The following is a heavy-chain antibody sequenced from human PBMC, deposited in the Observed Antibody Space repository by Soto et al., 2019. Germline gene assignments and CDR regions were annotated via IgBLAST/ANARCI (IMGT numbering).Heavy chain of an antibody. CDR1: GGSISSYY. D-gene: IGHD3-10*01. CDR3: ASWFGSTPGAFDI. Sequence: SETLSLTCTVSGGSISSYYWSWIRQPPGKGLEWIGYIYYSGSTNYNPSLKSRVTISVDTSKNQFSLKLSSVTAADTAVYYCASWFGSTPGAFDIWGQGTMVTVSS. J-gene: IGHJ3*02. CDR2: IYYSGST. V-gene: IGHV4-59*01.